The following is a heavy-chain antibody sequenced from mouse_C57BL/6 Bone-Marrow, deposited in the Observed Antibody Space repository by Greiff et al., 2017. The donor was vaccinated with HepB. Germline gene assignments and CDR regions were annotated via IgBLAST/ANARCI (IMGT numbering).Heavy chain of an antibody. CDR1: GFSLTSYG. D-gene: IGHD1-1*01. Sequence: QVQLQQSGPGLVAPSQSLSITCTVSGFSLTSYGVSWVRQPPGKGLEWLGVIWGDGSTNYHSALISRLSISKDNSKSQVFLKLNSLQTDDTATYYCAKPVITTVVATRYAMDYWGQGTSVTVSS. CDR2: IWGDGST. CDR3: AKPVITTVVATRYAMDY. J-gene: IGHJ4*01. V-gene: IGHV2-3*01.